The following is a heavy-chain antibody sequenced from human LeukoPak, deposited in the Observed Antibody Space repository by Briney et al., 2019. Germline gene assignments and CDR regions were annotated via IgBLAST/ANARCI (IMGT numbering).Heavy chain of an antibody. Sequence: GESLKISCKGSGYSFTSYWIGWVRQMPGKGLEWMGIIYPGDSDTRYSPSFQGQVTISADKSISTAYLQWSSLKASDTAMYYCARHNQGAAAGTEFDYWGQGTLVTVSS. CDR3: ARHNQGAAAGTEFDY. J-gene: IGHJ4*02. V-gene: IGHV5-51*01. D-gene: IGHD6-13*01. CDR2: IYPGDSDT. CDR1: GYSFTSYW.